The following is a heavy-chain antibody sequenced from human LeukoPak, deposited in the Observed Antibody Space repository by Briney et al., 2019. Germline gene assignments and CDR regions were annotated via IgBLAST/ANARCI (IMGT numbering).Heavy chain of an antibody. V-gene: IGHV3-20*04. CDR1: GFTFYDYG. D-gene: IGHD2-15*01. Sequence: PGGSLRLSCAASGFTFYDYGMSWVRHAPGKGREWVSGINWNGGSTVYADSVKGRFTISRDNAKNSLYLQMNSLRAEDTAVYYCARARGWQPNYYYYYMDVWGTGTTVTVSS. CDR3: ARARGWQPNYYYYYMDV. J-gene: IGHJ6*03. CDR2: INWNGGST.